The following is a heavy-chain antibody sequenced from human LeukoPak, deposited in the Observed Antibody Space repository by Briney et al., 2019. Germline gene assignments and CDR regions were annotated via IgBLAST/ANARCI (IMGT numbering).Heavy chain of an antibody. CDR2: INHSGST. V-gene: IGHV4-34*01. D-gene: IGHD5-24*01. Sequence: PSETLSLTCAVYGGSFSGYYWSWIRQPPGKGLEWIGEINHSGSTNYNPSLKSRVTISVDTSKNQFSLKLSSVTAADTAVYYCARHVGDGYNCVDYWGQGTLVTVSS. CDR3: ARHVGDGYNCVDY. CDR1: GGSFSGYY. J-gene: IGHJ4*02.